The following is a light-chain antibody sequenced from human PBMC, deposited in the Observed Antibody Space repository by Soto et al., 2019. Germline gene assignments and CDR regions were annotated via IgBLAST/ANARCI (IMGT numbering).Light chain of an antibody. CDR2: LGS. CDR3: MQALQAPRT. CDR1: QSLLYSYAYDY. Sequence: DIVLTQSPLSLPVTPGEPASISCKSSQSLLYSYAYDYLDWYLQKPGQSPQLLIYLGSNRAAGVPDRFSGSGSGTDLALKISRVEAEDVGVYYCMQALQAPRTFGQGTKVEIK. V-gene: IGKV2-28*01. J-gene: IGKJ1*01.